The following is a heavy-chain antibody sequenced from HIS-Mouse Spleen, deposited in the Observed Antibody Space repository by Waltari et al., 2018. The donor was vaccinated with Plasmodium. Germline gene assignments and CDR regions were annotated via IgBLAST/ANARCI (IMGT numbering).Heavy chain of an antibody. CDR1: GFTFSSYW. CDR3: ASSWYWYFDL. CDR2: IKQDGSEK. Sequence: EVQLVESGGGLVQPGGSVRLSCAASGFTFSSYWMSWVRQAPGQGMEWVANIKQDGSEKYYVDSVKGRFTISRDNAKNSLYLQMNSLRAEDTAVYYCASSWYWYFDLWGRGTLVTVSS. J-gene: IGHJ2*01. D-gene: IGHD6-13*01. V-gene: IGHV3-7*01.